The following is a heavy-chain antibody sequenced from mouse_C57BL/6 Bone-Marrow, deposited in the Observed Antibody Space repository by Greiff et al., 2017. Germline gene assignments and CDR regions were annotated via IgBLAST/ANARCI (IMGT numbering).Heavy chain of an antibody. CDR2: INPSTGGT. D-gene: IGHD2-3*01. Sequence: VQLQQSGPELVKPGASVKISCKASGYSFTGYYMNWVKQSPEKSLEWIGEINPSTGGTTYNQKFKAKATLTVDKSSSTAYMQLKSLTSEDSAVYYCARERMVTTYYFDYWGQGTTLTVSS. J-gene: IGHJ2*01. V-gene: IGHV1-42*01. CDR1: GYSFTGYY. CDR3: ARERMVTTYYFDY.